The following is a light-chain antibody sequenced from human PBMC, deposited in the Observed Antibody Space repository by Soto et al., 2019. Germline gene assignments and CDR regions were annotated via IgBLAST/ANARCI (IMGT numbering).Light chain of an antibody. CDR1: RTVTNSF. CDR2: GIS. CDR3: QQYSTLPHT. J-gene: IGKJ2*01. Sequence: ENVLTQSPGTLSLSPGERATLSCRASRTVTNSFFAWYQQKPGQPPRLLIHGISSRATGIPDRFSGSGSGTDFTLTISRLEPEDFVVYYCQQYSTLPHTFGRGTKLEV. V-gene: IGKV3-20*01.